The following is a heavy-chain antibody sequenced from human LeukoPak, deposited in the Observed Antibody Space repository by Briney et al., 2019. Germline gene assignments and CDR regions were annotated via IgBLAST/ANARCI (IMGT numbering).Heavy chain of an antibody. CDR3: ARQDPNYRIDY. CDR2: IYPGDSDT. CDR1: GYSFTNYW. Sequence: GESLKISCKGSGYSFTNYWIDWVRQVPGKGLEWMGIIYPGDSDTRYSPSFQGQVTISADKFISTAHLQWSSLKASDTAMYYCARQDPNYRIDYWGQGTLVTVSS. D-gene: IGHD4-11*01. J-gene: IGHJ4*02. V-gene: IGHV5-51*01.